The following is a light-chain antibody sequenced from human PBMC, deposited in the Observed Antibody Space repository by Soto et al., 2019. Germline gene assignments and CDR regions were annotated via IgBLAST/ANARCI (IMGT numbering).Light chain of an antibody. CDR1: QSISRW. J-gene: IGKJ3*01. Sequence: DIQMTQSPSTLSASVGDRVTVTCRASQSISRWLAWYQQKPGKAPKLLIYDASNLESGVPSRFSGRGSGPTFTLASRSLQPHDFATYHCQQYNSSSPATFGPATKVDI. CDR3: QQYNSSSPAT. V-gene: IGKV1-5*01. CDR2: DAS.